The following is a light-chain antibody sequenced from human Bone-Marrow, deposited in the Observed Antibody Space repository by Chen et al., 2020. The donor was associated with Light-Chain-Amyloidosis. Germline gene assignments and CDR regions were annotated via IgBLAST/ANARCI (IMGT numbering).Light chain of an antibody. V-gene: IGKV3-15*01. CDR2: GAS. CDR3: QQYNNWPLT. J-gene: IGKJ1*01. Sequence: VMTQSPVALSVSPGDTATLSCRASQSIRGNLAWYQQRPGQAPRLLIYGASARATGIPARFSGSGFETDFTLTISTIQSEDFAVYYCQQYNNWPLTLGQGTRVDIK. CDR1: QSIRGN.